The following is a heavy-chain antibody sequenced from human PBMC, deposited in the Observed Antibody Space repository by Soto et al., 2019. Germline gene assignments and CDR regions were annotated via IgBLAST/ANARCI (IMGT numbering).Heavy chain of an antibody. Sequence: QVQLVQSGAEVKNSGASVKVSCKASGGTFSSYAISWVRQAHGQGLEWMGGIIPIFGTANYAQKFQGRVTITADKATSTAYMELSSLRSEDTAVYYCARRLGSTFGGDYWGQGTLVTVSS. J-gene: IGHJ4*02. CDR2: IIPIFGTA. CDR3: ARRLGSTFGGDY. V-gene: IGHV1-69*06. CDR1: GGTFSSYA. D-gene: IGHD3-10*01.